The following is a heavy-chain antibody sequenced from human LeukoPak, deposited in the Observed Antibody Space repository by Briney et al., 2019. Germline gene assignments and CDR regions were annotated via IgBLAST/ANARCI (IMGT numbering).Heavy chain of an antibody. V-gene: IGHV4-34*01. CDR1: GXSISSYY. Sequence: SETLSLTCTVSGXSISSYYWSWIRQPPGKGLEWIGEINHSGSTNNNPSLKSRVTISVDTSKNQFSLKLSSVTAADTAVYYCARGVARHWYFDLWGRGTLVTVSS. CDR3: ARGVARHWYFDL. D-gene: IGHD2-15*01. CDR2: INHSGST. J-gene: IGHJ2*01.